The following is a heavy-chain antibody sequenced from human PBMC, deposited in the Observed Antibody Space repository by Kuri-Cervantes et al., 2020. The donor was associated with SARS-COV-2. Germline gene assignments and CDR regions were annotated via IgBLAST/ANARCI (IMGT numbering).Heavy chain of an antibody. CDR3: ARDRNWGDWYFDL. D-gene: IGHD7-27*01. J-gene: IGHJ2*01. V-gene: IGHV3-7*01. CDR2: IKQDGSEK. CDR1: GFTFGDYA. Sequence: GGSLRLSCTASGFTFGDYAMSWFRQAPGKGLEWVANIKQDGSEKYYVDSVKGRFTISRDNAKNSLYLQMNSLRAEDTAVYYCARDRNWGDWYFDLWGRGTLVTVSS.